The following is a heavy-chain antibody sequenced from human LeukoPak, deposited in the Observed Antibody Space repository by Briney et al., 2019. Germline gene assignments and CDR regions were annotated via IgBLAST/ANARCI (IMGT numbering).Heavy chain of an antibody. Sequence: GGALRPSCAASGFTFSSYEMNWVRQAPGKGLEWVSYISSSGSTIYYADSVKGRFTISRDNAKNSLYLQMNSLRAEDTAVYYCARGGSYYYDSSGLDYRGQGTLVTVSS. D-gene: IGHD3-22*01. CDR3: ARGGSYYYDSSGLDY. CDR2: ISSSGSTI. V-gene: IGHV3-48*03. CDR1: GFTFSSYE. J-gene: IGHJ4*02.